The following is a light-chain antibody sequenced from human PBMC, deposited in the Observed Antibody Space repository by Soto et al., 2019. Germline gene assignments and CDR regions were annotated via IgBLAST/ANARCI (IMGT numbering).Light chain of an antibody. V-gene: IGLV2-23*02. CDR3: CSYAGSSFYV. Sequence: QSVLTQPASVSGSPGQSITISCTGTSSVVGSYNLVSWYQQHPGKAPKLMIYEVSKRPSGVSNRFSGSKSGNMASLTISGLQAEDEADYYCCSYAGSSFYVFGTGTKVTVL. J-gene: IGLJ1*01. CDR2: EVS. CDR1: SSVVGSYNL.